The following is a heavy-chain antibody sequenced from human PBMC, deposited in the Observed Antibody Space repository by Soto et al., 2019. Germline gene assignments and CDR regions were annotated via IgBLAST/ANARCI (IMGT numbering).Heavy chain of an antibody. D-gene: IGHD2-15*01. J-gene: IGHJ6*02. V-gene: IGHV3-23*01. CDR2: ISGSGGST. CDR1: GFTFSSCA. Sequence: GGSLRLSCAASGFTFSSCAMSWVRQAPGKGLEWVSAISGSGGSTYYADSVKGRFTISRDNSKNTLYLQMNSLRAEDTAVYYCAWGGDIVVGYYYYGMDVWGQGTTVTVSS. CDR3: AWGGDIVVGYYYYGMDV.